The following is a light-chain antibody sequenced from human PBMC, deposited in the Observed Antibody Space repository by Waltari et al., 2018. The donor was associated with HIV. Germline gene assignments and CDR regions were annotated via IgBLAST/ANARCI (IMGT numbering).Light chain of an antibody. CDR1: SSDIGGYNY. CDR2: EVT. Sequence: QSALPQPPSASGSPGQSVPISCTGTSSDIGGYNYASWYQQHPGKAPKLILTEVTKRPSGVPDRFSGSKSGNTASLTVSGLQAEDEAHYYCSSYAPTNNFYVLFGGGTALTVL. CDR3: SSYAPTNNFYVL. J-gene: IGLJ2*01. V-gene: IGLV2-8*01.